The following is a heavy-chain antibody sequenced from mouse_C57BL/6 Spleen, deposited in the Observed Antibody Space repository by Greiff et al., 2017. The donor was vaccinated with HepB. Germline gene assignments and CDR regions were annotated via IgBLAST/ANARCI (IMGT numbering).Heavy chain of an antibody. V-gene: IGHV1-69*01. CDR2: IDPSDSYT. CDR3: ARRDYAY. D-gene: IGHD2-4*01. CDR1: GYTFTSYW. Sequence: QVQLQQPGAELVMPGASVKLSCKASGYTFTSYWMHWVKQRPGQSLEWIGEIDPSDSYTNYNQKFKGKSTLTVDKSSSTAYMQLSSLTSEDSAVYYCARRDYAYWGQGTLVTVSA. J-gene: IGHJ3*01.